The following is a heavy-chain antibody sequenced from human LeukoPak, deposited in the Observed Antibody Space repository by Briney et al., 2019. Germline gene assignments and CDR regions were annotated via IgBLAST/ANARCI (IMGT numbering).Heavy chain of an antibody. V-gene: IGHV4-59*12. D-gene: IGHD3-10*01. CDR3: AREVRGVISYYFDY. J-gene: IGHJ4*02. Sequence: PSETLSLTCTVSGGSTSSYYWSWIRQPPRKGLEWIGYIYYSGSTNYNPSLKSRVTISVDTSKHQFSLTLSSVTAADTAVYYCAREVRGVISYYFDYWGQGTLVTVSS. CDR1: GGSTSSYY. CDR2: IYYSGST.